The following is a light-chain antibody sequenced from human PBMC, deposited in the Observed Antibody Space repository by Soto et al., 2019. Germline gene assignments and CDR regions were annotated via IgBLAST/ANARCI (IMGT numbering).Light chain of an antibody. Sequence: DIQMTQSPSILSASVGDRVTITCRASQSIRSWLAWYQQKPGKAPNLLIYTASSLQSGVPSRFSGSGSGTDFTLTINGLQPEDFATYYCQQAASFPITFGQGTRLEIK. CDR3: QQAASFPIT. V-gene: IGKV1-12*01. CDR2: TAS. J-gene: IGKJ5*01. CDR1: QSIRSW.